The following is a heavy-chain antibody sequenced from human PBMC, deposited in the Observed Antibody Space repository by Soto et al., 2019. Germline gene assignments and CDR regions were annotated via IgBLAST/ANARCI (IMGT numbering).Heavy chain of an antibody. Sequence: PGGSLRLSCAASGFTVSRNYMSWVRQAPGKGLEWVSVIYSGGSTYYADSVKGRFTISRDNSKNTLYLQMNSLRAEDTAVYYCARATDVLLWFGELLSPDAFDIWGQGTMVTVSS. CDR3: ARATDVLLWFGELLSPDAFDI. CDR1: GFTVSRNY. D-gene: IGHD3-10*01. J-gene: IGHJ3*02. CDR2: IYSGGST. V-gene: IGHV3-53*01.